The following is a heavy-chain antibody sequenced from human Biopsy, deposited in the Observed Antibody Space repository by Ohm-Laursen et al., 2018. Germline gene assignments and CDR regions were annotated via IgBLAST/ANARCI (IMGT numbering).Heavy chain of an antibody. CDR1: RDSISNYY. CDR2: IYYTGST. J-gene: IGHJ4*02. Sequence: TLSLTCTVSRDSISNYYWTWLRQSPGKGLDWIGYIYYTGSTNYNSSVKSRVTISVDTSKNQFSLKLNSVTAADTAVYFCARDSRGGHLNTTLITGKNLDSWGQGILVTVSS. CDR3: ARDSRGGHLNTTLITGKNLDS. V-gene: IGHV4-59*01. D-gene: IGHD3-16*01.